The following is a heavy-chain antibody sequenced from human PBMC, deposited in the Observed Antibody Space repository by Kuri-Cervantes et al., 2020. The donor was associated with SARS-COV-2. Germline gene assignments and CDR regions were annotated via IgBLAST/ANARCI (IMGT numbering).Heavy chain of an antibody. D-gene: IGHD3-3*01. CDR3: AHTPIRFLEWDNWFDP. CDR2: IYWNDDK. J-gene: IGHJ5*02. V-gene: IGHV2-5*01. Sequence: SGPTLVKPTQTLTLTCTFSGFSLSTGGVGVGWIRQPPGKALEWLALIYWNDDKRYSPSLKSRLTITKDTSKNQVVLTMTNMDPVDTATYYCAHTPIRFLEWDNWFDPWGQGTLVTVSS. CDR1: GFSLSTGGVG.